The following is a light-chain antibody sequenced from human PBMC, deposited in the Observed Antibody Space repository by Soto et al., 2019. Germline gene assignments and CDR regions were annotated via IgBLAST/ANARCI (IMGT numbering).Light chain of an antibody. Sequence: DIHIAYSSCTFSSSLVDRATITCRASQSISSYLNLYQQKPGKAPKVLIYHASNLQSGVPSRFSGSGSGTEFTLTISSLQPDDFATYYCQKYNSYSFGQGTKVDI. J-gene: IGKJ1*01. CDR3: QKYNSYS. V-gene: IGKV1-5*01. CDR2: HAS. CDR1: QSISSY.